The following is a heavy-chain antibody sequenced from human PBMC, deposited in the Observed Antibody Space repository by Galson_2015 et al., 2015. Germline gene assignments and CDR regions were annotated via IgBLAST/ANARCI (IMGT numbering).Heavy chain of an antibody. CDR1: GFTFSSYG. J-gene: IGHJ6*02. V-gene: IGHV3-7*01. CDR3: ARDGYVYDSRGYFESYFYGMDV. Sequence: SLRLSCAASGFTFSSYGMSWVRQAPGKGLEWVANIKQGGGEKYYVDSVKGRFTISRDKAKNSLYLQMNSLRAEDTAVYYCARDGYVYDSRGYFESYFYGMDVWGQGTTVTVSS. CDR2: IKQGGGEK. D-gene: IGHD3-22*01.